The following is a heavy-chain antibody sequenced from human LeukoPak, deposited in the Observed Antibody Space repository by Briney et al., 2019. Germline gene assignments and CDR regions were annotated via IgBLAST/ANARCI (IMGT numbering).Heavy chain of an antibody. CDR1: GFTFSSYT. Sequence: GGSLRLSCAASGFTFSSYTMNWVRQAPGKGLEWVSSISSSRSYIYNADSVKGRFTISRHNAKNSLYLQMNSLRAEDTAVYYCARDHCSSTSCFPSGTNYFDSWGQGTPVTVSS. CDR3: ARDHCSSTSCFPSGTNYFDS. V-gene: IGHV3-21*01. CDR2: ISSSRSYI. D-gene: IGHD2-2*01. J-gene: IGHJ4*02.